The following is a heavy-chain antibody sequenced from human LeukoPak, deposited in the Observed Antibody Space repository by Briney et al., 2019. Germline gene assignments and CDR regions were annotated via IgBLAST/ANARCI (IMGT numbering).Heavy chain of an antibody. Sequence: ASVKVSCKTSGNIFTTYYMHWVRQAPGQGLEWMGIINPSVGSTTYAQKFQGRVTMTRDMSTSTVYMELSSLRSEDTAVYCCARDKYYYGSGSYSGYYMDVWGKGTTVIVSS. CDR2: INPSVGST. J-gene: IGHJ6*03. CDR3: ARDKYYYGSGSYSGYYMDV. CDR1: GNIFTTYY. V-gene: IGHV1-46*01. D-gene: IGHD3-10*01.